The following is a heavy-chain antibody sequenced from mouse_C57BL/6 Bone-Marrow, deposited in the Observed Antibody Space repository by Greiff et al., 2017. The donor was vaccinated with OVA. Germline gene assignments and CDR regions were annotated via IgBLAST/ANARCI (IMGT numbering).Heavy chain of an antibody. CDR1: GYAFSSYW. CDR2: IYPGDGDT. V-gene: IGHV1-80*01. J-gene: IGHJ1*03. CDR3: ARGGTVDWYFDV. D-gene: IGHD1-1*01. Sequence: VQLQQSGAELVKPGASAKISCKASGYAFSSYWMNWVKQRPGKGLEWIGQIYPGDGDTNYNGKFKGKATLTADKSSSTAYMQLSSLTSEDSAVYFCARGGTVDWYFDVWGTGTTVTVSS.